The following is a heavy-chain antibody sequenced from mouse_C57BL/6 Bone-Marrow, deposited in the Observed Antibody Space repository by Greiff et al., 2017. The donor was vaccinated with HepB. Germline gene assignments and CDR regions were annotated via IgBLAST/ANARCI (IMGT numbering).Heavy chain of an antibody. D-gene: IGHD2-4*01. CDR1: GYTFTSYW. CDR2: IDPSDSYT. V-gene: IGHV1-50*01. J-gene: IGHJ3*01. Sequence: VQLQQSGAELVKPGASVKLSCKASGYTFTSYWMQWVKQRPGQGLEWIGEIDPSDSYTNYNQKFKGKATLTVDTSSSTAYMQLSSLTSEDSAVYYCARGRLRRRAFAYWGQGTLVTVSA. CDR3: ARGRLRRRAFAY.